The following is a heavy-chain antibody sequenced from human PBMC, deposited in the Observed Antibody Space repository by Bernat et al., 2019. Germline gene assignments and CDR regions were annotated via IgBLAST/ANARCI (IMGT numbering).Heavy chain of an antibody. CDR3: ARDSKYQLPQRDYYYYMDV. D-gene: IGHD2-2*01. V-gene: IGHV1-69*06. CDR2: ISPIFGTA. J-gene: IGHJ6*03. Sequence: QVQLVQSGAEVKKPGSSVKVSCKASGGTFSSYAISWVRQAPGQGLEWMGGISPIFGTANYAQKFQGRVRITADKSTSTAYMELSSLRSEDTAVYYCARDSKYQLPQRDYYYYMDVWGKGTTVTVSS. CDR1: GGTFSSYA.